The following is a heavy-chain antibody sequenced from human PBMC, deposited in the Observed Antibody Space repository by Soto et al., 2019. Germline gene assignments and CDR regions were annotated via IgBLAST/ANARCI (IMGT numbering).Heavy chain of an antibody. V-gene: IGHV1-18*01. D-gene: IGHD1-26*01. CDR3: ARDVEWELVELGLSFSGMDV. Sequence: QVQLVQSGGEVKKPGASVKVSCKASGYTFTDYSISWVRQAPGQGLEWMGCISAYSWHTNYVHHLRGRVSMTTDTPTNTAYMELRSLTSDDTAVYYCARDVEWELVELGLSFSGMDVWGRGTSITVSS. CDR2: ISAYSWHT. CDR1: GYTFTDYS. J-gene: IGHJ6*02.